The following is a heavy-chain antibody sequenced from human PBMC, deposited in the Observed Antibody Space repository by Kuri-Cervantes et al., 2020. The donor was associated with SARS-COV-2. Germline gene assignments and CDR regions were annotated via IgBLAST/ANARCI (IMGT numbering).Heavy chain of an antibody. CDR1: GFTFSDYY. V-gene: IGHV3-11*04. CDR3: ARGPLYSSSWYDWFDP. CDR2: ISSSGTTT. D-gene: IGHD6-13*01. J-gene: IGHJ5*02. Sequence: GGSLRLSCAASGFTFSDYYMHWIRQAPGKGLEWVSYISSSGTTTYYADSVKGRFTISRDNAKNTLYLQMNSLRAEDTAVYYCARGPLYSSSWYDWFDPWGQGTLVTVSS.